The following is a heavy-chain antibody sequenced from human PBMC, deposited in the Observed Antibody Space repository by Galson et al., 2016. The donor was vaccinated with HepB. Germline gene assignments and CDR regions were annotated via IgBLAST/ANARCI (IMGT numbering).Heavy chain of an antibody. D-gene: IGHD3-16*01. CDR1: GYSFTTYF. CDR3: ARSMGELYFDY. V-gene: IGHV1-3*01. J-gene: IGHJ4*01. CDR2: INAGSGDT. Sequence: SVKVSCKASGYSFTTYFLHWVRQAPGQRLERMGWINAGSGDTKYSQKFQDRVTITSDTSARTACMEVTSLRSEDTAVYYCARSMGELYFDYWGQGTLVTVSS.